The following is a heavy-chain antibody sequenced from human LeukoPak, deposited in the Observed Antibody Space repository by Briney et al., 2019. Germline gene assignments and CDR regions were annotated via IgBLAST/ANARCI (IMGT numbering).Heavy chain of an antibody. Sequence: PGGSLRLSCAASGFTFRSHWMHWVRQAPGKGLVWVSRINSDGTSTSYADSVRGRFTISRDNSKNTLYLQMNSLRAEDTAVYYCARGGAYYYFDYWGQGTLVTVSS. V-gene: IGHV3-74*01. J-gene: IGHJ4*02. CDR1: GFTFRSHW. CDR2: INSDGTST. CDR3: ARGGAYYYFDY. D-gene: IGHD2-21*01.